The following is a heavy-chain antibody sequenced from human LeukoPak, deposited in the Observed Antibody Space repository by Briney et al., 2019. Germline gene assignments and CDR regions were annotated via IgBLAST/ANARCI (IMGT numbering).Heavy chain of an antibody. CDR2: INHSVSA. J-gene: IGHJ5*02. CDR1: GGSFSGYY. Sequence: SETLSLTCAVYGGSFSGYYWSWIRQPPGKGLEWIGEINHSVSANYNSSLKSRVSISEDTSKNQFSLKLTSVTAADTAVYYCARGCRYSNSWYRYWIDPWGQGTLVTVSS. D-gene: IGHD6-13*01. CDR3: ARGCRYSNSWYRYWIDP. V-gene: IGHV4-34*01.